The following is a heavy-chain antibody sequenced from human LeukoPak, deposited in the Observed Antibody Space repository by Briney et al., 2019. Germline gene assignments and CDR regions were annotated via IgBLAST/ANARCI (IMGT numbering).Heavy chain of an antibody. CDR1: GGSISSYY. Sequence: PSETLSLTCTVSGGSISSYYWSWIRQPPGKGLEWIGYIYYSGSTNYNPSLKSRATISVDTSKNQFSLKLSSVTAADTAVYYCARDYYDSSGYDAFDIWGQGTMVTVSS. CDR3: ARDYYDSSGYDAFDI. V-gene: IGHV4-59*01. D-gene: IGHD3-22*01. J-gene: IGHJ3*02. CDR2: IYYSGST.